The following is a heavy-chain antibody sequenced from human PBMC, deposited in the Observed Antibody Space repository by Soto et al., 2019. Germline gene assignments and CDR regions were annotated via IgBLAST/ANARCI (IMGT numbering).Heavy chain of an antibody. D-gene: IGHD3-10*01. V-gene: IGHV3-30*18. CDR2: ISYDESNI. J-gene: IGHJ3*02. CDR1: GFTFNTYG. Sequence: QVQLVESGGGVVQPGRSLRLSCAASGFTFNTYGMHWVRQAPGKGLEWVAGISYDESNIYYADSVKGRFTISRDISKNTRFLQMNSLRAEDTAVYYCAKDKLRAVIIRAAVVAIWGKGAMVTVSS. CDR3: AKDKLRAVIIRAAVVAI.